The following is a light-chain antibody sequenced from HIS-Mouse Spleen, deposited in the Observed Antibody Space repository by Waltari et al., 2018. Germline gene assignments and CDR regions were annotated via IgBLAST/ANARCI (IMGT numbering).Light chain of an antibody. Sequence: QSALTQPASVPGSPGQSITIPCTGPSSHVGGYNYLSCYQHHPGKAPKLMIYDVSNRPSGVSNRFSGSKSGNTASLTISGLQAEDEADYYCSSYTSSSTLKFGGGTKLTVL. CDR3: SSYTSSSTLK. J-gene: IGLJ2*01. CDR2: DVS. V-gene: IGLV2-14*03. CDR1: SSHVGGYNY.